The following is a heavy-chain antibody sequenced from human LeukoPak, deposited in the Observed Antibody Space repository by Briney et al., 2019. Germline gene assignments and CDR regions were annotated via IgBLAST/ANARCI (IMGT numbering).Heavy chain of an antibody. CDR3: AKGDTTVVTPVDY. J-gene: IGHJ4*02. D-gene: IGHD4-23*01. CDR1: GFTFTSYG. Sequence: PGRSLSLSCAASGFTFTSYGMHWVRQAPGKGLEWVAVISYDGSNKYYADSVKGRFTISRDNSKNTLYLQMNSLRAEDTAVYYCAKGDTTVVTPVDYWGQGTLVTASS. V-gene: IGHV3-30*18. CDR2: ISYDGSNK.